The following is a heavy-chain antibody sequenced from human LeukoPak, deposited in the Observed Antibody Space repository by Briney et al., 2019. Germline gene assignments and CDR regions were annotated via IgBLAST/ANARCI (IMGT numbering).Heavy chain of an antibody. J-gene: IGHJ4*02. CDR3: AKAGYSSGWDPFDY. Sequence: GGTLRLSCAASGFTFSNYGVGWVRQTPGKGLEWLSSVSGSGANTYYADSVKGRFTISRDNSKNTLYLQMNSLRAEDTAVYYCAKAGYSSGWDPFDYWGQGTLVTVSS. V-gene: IGHV3-23*01. CDR1: GFTFSNYG. CDR2: VSGSGANT. D-gene: IGHD6-19*01.